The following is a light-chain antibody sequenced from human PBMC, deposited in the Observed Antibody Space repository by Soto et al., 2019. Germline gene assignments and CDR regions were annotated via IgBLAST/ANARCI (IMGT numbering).Light chain of an antibody. CDR2: AAS. CDR3: QQSSSATYT. J-gene: IGKJ2*01. Sequence: DIQMTQSPSSLSASVGDRVTITCRASQSISTYLHWYQQKPGKAPKLLIYAASSLQSGVPSRFTGSGSGTDFTLTISSLQPEDFATYFCQQSSSATYTFGKGNKLEIK. CDR1: QSISTY. V-gene: IGKV1-39*01.